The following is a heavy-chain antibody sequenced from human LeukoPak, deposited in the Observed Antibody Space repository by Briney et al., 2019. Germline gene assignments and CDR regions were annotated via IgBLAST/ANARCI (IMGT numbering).Heavy chain of an antibody. D-gene: IGHD2-21*02. V-gene: IGHV3-21*01. CDR3: ARGVSYRVVVTATDFDY. J-gene: IGHJ4*02. Sequence: GSLRLSCAASGLTFSSFAMNWVRQAPGRGLEWVSSIGSSSTHIYYADSVKGRFTISRDNAKNSLYLQMNSLRAEDTAVYYCARGVSYRVVVTATDFDYWGQGTLVTVSS. CDR1: GLTFSSFA. CDR2: IGSSSTHI.